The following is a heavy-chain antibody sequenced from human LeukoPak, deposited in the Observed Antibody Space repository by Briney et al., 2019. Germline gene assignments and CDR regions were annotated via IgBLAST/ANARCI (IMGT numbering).Heavy chain of an antibody. CDR2: ISAYNGNT. Sequence: GASVKVSCKASGCTFTSYGISWVRQAPGQGLEWMGWISAYNGNTNYAQKFQGRVTMTTDTSTSTAYMELRSLRSDDTAVYYCARVGRVSFLTGCQGGDYWGQGTLVTVSS. CDR3: ARVGRVSFLTGCQGGDY. V-gene: IGHV1-18*01. D-gene: IGHD3-9*01. CDR1: GCTFTSYG. J-gene: IGHJ4*02.